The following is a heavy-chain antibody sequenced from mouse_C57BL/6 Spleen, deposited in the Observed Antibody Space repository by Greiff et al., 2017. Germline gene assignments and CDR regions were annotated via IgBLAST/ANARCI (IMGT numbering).Heavy chain of an antibody. CDR1: GYSFTGYY. J-gene: IGHJ3*01. CDR3: ARDYYGSGSFAY. V-gene: IGHV1-42*01. D-gene: IGHD1-1*01. CDR2: INPSTGGT. Sequence: ESGPELVKPGASVKISCKASGYSFTGYYMNWVKQSPEKSLEWIGEINPSTGGTTYNQKFKAKATLTVDKSSSTAYIQLNSLTSEDSAVXDCARDYYGSGSFAYWGQGTLVTVSA.